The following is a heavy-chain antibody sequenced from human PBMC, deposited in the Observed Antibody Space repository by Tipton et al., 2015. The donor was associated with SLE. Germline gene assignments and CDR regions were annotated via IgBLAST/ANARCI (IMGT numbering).Heavy chain of an antibody. Sequence: TLSLTCAVYGGSFSGYHWSWIRQPPGKGLEWIGEINHSGSATYNPSLKSRVTTSVDTSKNQFSLKLTSVTAADTAVYYCARLEYYYDTSAYYGIDWGQGTLVTVSS. V-gene: IGHV4-34*01. J-gene: IGHJ4*02. CDR1: GGSFSGYH. D-gene: IGHD3-22*01. CDR2: INHSGSA. CDR3: ARLEYYYDTSAYYGID.